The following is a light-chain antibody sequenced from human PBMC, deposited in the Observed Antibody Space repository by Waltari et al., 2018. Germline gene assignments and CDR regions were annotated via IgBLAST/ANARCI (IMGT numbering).Light chain of an antibody. Sequence: QSALTQPPSASGSPGQSVTISCTGTSNDVAGYNYVSWYQQYPDKVPKLLIYEVNKRPSGVPDRFSGSKSGNTASLTVSGLQAEDEATYYCTSYAGINNLVFGTGTKVTVL. J-gene: IGLJ1*01. V-gene: IGLV2-8*01. CDR3: TSYAGINNLV. CDR1: SNDVAGYNY. CDR2: EVN.